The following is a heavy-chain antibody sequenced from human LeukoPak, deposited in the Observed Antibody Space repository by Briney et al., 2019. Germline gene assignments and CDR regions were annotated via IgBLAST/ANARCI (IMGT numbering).Heavy chain of an antibody. CDR2: INSDGINT. D-gene: IGHD3-22*01. J-gene: IGHJ3*02. CDR1: GFTFSNYW. V-gene: IGHV3-74*01. CDR3: AKYQIGDNVRSGFDI. Sequence: PGGSLRLSCAASGFTFSNYWMHWVGQAPGKGLVWVSRINSDGINTSYADSVKGRFTISRDNAKNTLNLQMNSLRAEDTAVYYCAKYQIGDNVRSGFDIWGRGTTVTVSS.